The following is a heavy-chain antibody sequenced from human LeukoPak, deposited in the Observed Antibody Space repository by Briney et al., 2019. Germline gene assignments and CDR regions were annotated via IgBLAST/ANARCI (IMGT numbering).Heavy chain of an antibody. V-gene: IGHV3-30-3*01. Sequence: GGSLRLSCAASGFTFSSYAMHWVRQAPGKGLEWVAVISYDGSNKYYADSVKGRFTISRDNSKNTLYLQMNSLRAEDTAVYYCARERLRLNWFDPWGQGTLVTVSS. CDR3: ARERLRLNWFDP. J-gene: IGHJ5*02. CDR2: ISYDGSNK. D-gene: IGHD4-17*01. CDR1: GFTFSSYA.